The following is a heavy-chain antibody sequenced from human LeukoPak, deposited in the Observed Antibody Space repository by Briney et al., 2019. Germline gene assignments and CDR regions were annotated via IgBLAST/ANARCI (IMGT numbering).Heavy chain of an antibody. CDR3: AREGIAAAGFY. V-gene: IGHV1-46*01. Sequence: ASVKVSCKASGYTFTSYYMHWARQAPGQGLEWMGIINPSGGSTSYAQKFQGRVTMTRDTSTSTVYMELSSLRSEDTAVYYCAREGIAAAGFYWGQGTLVTVSS. J-gene: IGHJ4*02. D-gene: IGHD6-13*01. CDR2: INPSGGST. CDR1: GYTFTSYY.